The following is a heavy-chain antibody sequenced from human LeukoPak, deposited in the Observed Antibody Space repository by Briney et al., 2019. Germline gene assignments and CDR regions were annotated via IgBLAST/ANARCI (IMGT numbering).Heavy chain of an antibody. CDR1: GFTFSSYS. CDR2: ISSGSSYI. Sequence: PGGSLRLSCAASGFTFSSYSMNWVRQAPGKGLEWVSSISSGSSYIYYADSVKGRFTISRDNGKNSLYLQMNSLRAEDTAVYYCARDGPKYCSNGVYYAPVDPWGQGTLVTVSS. D-gene: IGHD2-8*01. J-gene: IGHJ5*02. V-gene: IGHV3-21*01. CDR3: ARDGPKYCSNGVYYAPVDP.